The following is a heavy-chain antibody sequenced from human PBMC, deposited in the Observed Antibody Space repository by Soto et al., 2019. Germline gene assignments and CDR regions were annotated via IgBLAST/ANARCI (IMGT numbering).Heavy chain of an antibody. D-gene: IGHD4-17*01. J-gene: IGHJ6*02. CDR2: IIPIFGTA. CDR1: GGTFSSYA. CDR3: ARGFEGLGYYYYVMDV. Sequence: SVKVSCKASGGTFSSYAISWVRQAPGQGLEWMGGIIPIFGTANYAQKFQGRVTITADESTSTAYMELSSLRSEDTAVYYCARGFEGLGYYYYVMDVWGQGTSVTVSS. V-gene: IGHV1-69*13.